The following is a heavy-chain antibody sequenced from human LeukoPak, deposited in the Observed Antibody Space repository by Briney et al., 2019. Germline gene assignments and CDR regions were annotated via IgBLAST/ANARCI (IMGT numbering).Heavy chain of an antibody. V-gene: IGHV1-18*01. CDR1: GYTFTTYG. D-gene: IGHD4-23*01. CDR2: ISTYNGHT. CDR3: ARENSHGDY. Sequence: GASVKVSCKASGYTFTTYGISWVRQAPGQGLEWMGWISTYNGHTNSAQNLQGRLTMTTDTSTATAYMELTSLRFDDTAVYYCARENSHGDYWGQGTLVTVSS. J-gene: IGHJ4*02.